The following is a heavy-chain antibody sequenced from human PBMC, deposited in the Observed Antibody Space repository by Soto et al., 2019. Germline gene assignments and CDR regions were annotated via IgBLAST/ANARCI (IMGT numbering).Heavy chain of an antibody. CDR1: GYTFTSYG. J-gene: IGHJ6*02. Sequence: ASVKVSCKASGYTFTSYGISWVQQAPGQGLEWMGWISAYNGNTNYAQKLQGRVTMTTDTSTSTAYMELRSLRSDDTAVYYCAREGLVRSHTHPNYYYYGMDVWGQGTTVTVSS. V-gene: IGHV1-18*01. CDR2: ISAYNGNT. CDR3: AREGLVRSHTHPNYYYYGMDV. D-gene: IGHD6-19*01.